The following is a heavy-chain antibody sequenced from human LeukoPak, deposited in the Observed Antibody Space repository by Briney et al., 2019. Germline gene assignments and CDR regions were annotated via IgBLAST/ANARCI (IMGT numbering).Heavy chain of an antibody. D-gene: IGHD5-24*01. Sequence: GGSLRLSCVGSGFSFSTYDMGWVRQTPGKGLEWVSAISTTGGYTEDADSVKGRFTISRDNSQNTLFLQMHSLRAEDTAVYYCAKKPATIKFPFDIWGRGTLVTVSP. V-gene: IGHV3-23*01. CDR3: AKKPATIKFPFDI. CDR1: GFSFSTYD. CDR2: ISTTGGYT. J-gene: IGHJ4*02.